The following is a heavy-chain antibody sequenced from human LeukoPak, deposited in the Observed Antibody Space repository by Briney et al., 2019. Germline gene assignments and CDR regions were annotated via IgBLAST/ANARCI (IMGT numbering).Heavy chain of an antibody. Sequence: GGSLRLSCAASGFSISTYWMHWVRQAPGKGLVWVSRINSDGRSTSYADSVKGRFTISRDNAKNTLYLQMNSLRAEGTAVYYCARDSGLRYFDWTLDYWGQGTLVTVSS. CDR3: ARDSGLRYFDWTLDY. J-gene: IGHJ4*02. CDR1: GFSISTYW. V-gene: IGHV3-74*01. D-gene: IGHD3-9*01. CDR2: INSDGRST.